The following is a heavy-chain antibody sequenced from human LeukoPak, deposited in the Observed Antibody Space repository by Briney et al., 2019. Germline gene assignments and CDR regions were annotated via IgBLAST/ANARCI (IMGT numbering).Heavy chain of an antibody. CDR3: ATDYYGSGSPGFGY. Sequence: GSLRLSCAASGFTFKNAWMNWVRQAPGKGLEWVGRIRSKTDGGTTDNAAPVEGRFTISRDDSKNTLFLQMNSLKTEDTAVYYCATDYYGSGSPGFGYWGQGNMVTVSS. V-gene: IGHV3-15*07. CDR1: GFTFKNAW. D-gene: IGHD3-10*01. CDR2: IRSKTDGGTT. J-gene: IGHJ4*02.